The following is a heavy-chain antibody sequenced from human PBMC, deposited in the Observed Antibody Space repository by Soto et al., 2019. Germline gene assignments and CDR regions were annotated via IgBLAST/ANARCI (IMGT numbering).Heavy chain of an antibody. D-gene: IGHD2-2*01. J-gene: IGHJ6*02. CDR3: ASTVYCSSTSCYSTPYYYYGMDV. Sequence: ASVKVSYKAFGYRFTSYGIGWARQAPGQGLEWMGWINAYNGNTNYAQKFQGRVTITADKSTSTAYMELSSLRSEDTAVYYCASTVYCSSTSCYSTPYYYYGMDVWGQGTTVTVSS. CDR2: INAYNGNT. V-gene: IGHV1-18*01. CDR1: GYRFTSYG.